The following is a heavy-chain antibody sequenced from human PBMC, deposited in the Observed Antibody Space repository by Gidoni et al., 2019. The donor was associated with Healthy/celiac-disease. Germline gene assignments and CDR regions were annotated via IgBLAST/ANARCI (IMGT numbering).Heavy chain of an antibody. Sequence: QVQLVQSGAEVKKPGSSANVSCNAFGGTFSSYATIWVRQAPGQGLEWQGEIIPRFSTTHYAQKFQGRVTITADESTSTAYMELSSLRSEDTAVYYCARPLEGFRKQYYCYYYGMDVWGQGTTVTVSS. CDR1: GGTFSSYA. V-gene: IGHV1-69*01. D-gene: IGHD3-3*01. CDR2: IIPRFSTT. CDR3: ARPLEGFRKQYYCYYYGMDV. J-gene: IGHJ6*02.